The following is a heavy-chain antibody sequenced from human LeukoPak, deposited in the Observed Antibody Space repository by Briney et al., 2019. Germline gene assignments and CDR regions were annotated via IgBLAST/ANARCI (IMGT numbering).Heavy chain of an antibody. CDR2: MNPNSGNT. Sequence: VASVKASCKASGYTFTSYDINWVRQATGQGLEWMGWMNPNSGNTGYAQKFQGRVTMTRNTSISTAYMELSSLRSEDTAVYYCARHSSSWYWRGYYFDYWGQGTLVTVSS. D-gene: IGHD6-13*01. J-gene: IGHJ4*02. V-gene: IGHV1-8*01. CDR1: GYTFTSYD. CDR3: ARHSSSWYWRGYYFDY.